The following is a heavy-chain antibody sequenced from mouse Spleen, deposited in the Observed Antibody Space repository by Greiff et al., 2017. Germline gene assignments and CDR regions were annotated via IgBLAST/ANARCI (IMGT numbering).Heavy chain of an antibody. V-gene: IGHV2-9*02. Sequence: VKLQESGPGLVAPSQSLSITCTVSGLSLTSYGVHWVRQPPGKGLEWLGVIWAGGSTNYNSALMSRLSISKDNSKSQVFLKMNSLQTDDTAMYYCARDRDGYGSFFDYWGQGTTLTVSS. D-gene: IGHD1-1*01. CDR2: IWAGGST. CDR1: GLSLTSYG. CDR3: ARDRDGYGSFFDY. J-gene: IGHJ2*01.